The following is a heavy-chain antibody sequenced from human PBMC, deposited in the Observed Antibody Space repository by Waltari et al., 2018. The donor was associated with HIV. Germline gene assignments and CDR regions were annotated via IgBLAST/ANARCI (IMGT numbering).Heavy chain of an antibody. Sequence: EVQLVESGGGLVQPGGSLRLSCAASGFTFSSYWMTWVRQAPGKGLEWVANIKQDGSEKYYADAVKCRFTSSRDNAKNSLYLQMNSLRAEDTAVYYCASLYCSGGSCYDYWGQGTLVTVSS. J-gene: IGHJ4*02. CDR3: ASLYCSGGSCYDY. CDR2: IKQDGSEK. D-gene: IGHD2-15*01. CDR1: GFTFSSYW. V-gene: IGHV3-7*01.